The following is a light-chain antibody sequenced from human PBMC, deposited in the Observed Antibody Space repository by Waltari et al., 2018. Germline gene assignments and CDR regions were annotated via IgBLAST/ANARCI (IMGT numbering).Light chain of an antibody. Sequence: QSALTQSRPVSGSPGLSVTLSCPVTSRDVGGQHSGPWYQPHPGKAPKLMIYDVSKRPSGVPDRFSGSKSGNTASLTISGLQAEDEADYYCCSYAGSYTFEFGGGTKLTVL. CDR2: DVS. V-gene: IGLV2-11*01. J-gene: IGLJ2*01. CDR3: CSYAGSYTFE. CDR1: SRDVGGQHS.